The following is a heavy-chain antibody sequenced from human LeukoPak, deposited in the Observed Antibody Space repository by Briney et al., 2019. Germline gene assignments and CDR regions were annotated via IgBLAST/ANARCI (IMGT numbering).Heavy chain of an antibody. CDR1: GFTFSTYA. CDR2: ISYDGSNK. D-gene: IGHD3-10*01. Sequence: GGSLRLSCAASGFTFSTYAMHWVRRAPGKGLEWVSVISYDGSNKYYADSVKGQFTISRDNSKNTLYLQMNSMRAEDTAVYYCARDTDYYGSGSYFDSWGQGTLVTVSS. V-gene: IGHV3-30*04. CDR3: ARDTDYYGSGSYFDS. J-gene: IGHJ4*03.